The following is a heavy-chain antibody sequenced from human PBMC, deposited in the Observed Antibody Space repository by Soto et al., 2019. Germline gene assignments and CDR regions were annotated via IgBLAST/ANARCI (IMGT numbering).Heavy chain of an antibody. D-gene: IGHD2-2*01. CDR2: INPSGGST. CDR1: GYTFTGYY. V-gene: IGHV1-46*01. Sequence: GASVKVSCKASGYTFTGYYMHWVRQAPGQGLEWMGIINPSGGSTSYAQKFQGRVTMTRDTSTSTVYMELSSPRSEDTAVYYCAREVPRYCSSTSCFNKMDVWGQGTTVTVSS. J-gene: IGHJ6*02. CDR3: AREVPRYCSSTSCFNKMDV.